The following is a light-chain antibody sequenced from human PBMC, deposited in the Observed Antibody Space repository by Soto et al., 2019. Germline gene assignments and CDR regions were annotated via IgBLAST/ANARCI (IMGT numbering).Light chain of an antibody. CDR2: GAS. CDR1: QSFGGSY. CDR3: QQYGRSRT. J-gene: IGKJ1*01. Sequence: EIVLTQSPGTLSLSPGERASLSCRASQSFGGSYLAWYQQEPGQAPRLLIYGASTRATGISDRFSGSGSGTNFTLTVSRLEPEDFAVYYCQQYGRSRTFGQGTKVDIK. V-gene: IGKV3-20*01.